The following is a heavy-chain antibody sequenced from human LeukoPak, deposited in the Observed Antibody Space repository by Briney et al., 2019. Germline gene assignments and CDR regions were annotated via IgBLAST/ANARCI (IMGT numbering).Heavy chain of an antibody. CDR2: INPSGGST. CDR1: GYTFTSYY. Sequence: ASVTLSFNASGYTFTSYYMHWVRQAPGQGLEWMGIINPSGGSTSYAQKFQGRVTMTRDTSTSTVYMELSSLRSEDTAVYYCARDRRGGQQLVREYFDYWGQGTLVTVSS. V-gene: IGHV1-46*01. D-gene: IGHD6-13*01. J-gene: IGHJ4*02. CDR3: ARDRRGGQQLVREYFDY.